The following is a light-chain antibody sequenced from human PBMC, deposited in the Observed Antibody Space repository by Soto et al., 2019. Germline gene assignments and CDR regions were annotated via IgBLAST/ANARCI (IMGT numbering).Light chain of an antibody. CDR2: DDS. V-gene: IGLV3-21*02. Sequence: SYVLTQPPSVSVAPGQTARISCGGNNIGSKSVHWYQQRPGQAPVLVVFDDSDRPSGIPERFSGSNSGNTATLTISRVEAGDEADYHCQVWDSSSDHPGVFGGGTKLTVL. CDR3: QVWDSSSDHPGV. J-gene: IGLJ3*02. CDR1: NIGSKS.